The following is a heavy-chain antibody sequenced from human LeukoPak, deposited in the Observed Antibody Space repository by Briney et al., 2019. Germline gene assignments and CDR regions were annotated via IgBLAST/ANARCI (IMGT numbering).Heavy chain of an antibody. CDR1: GDSFTSVTDY. CDR3: AGERGEEYSSGWYKRNYFDN. V-gene: IGHV4-39*07. J-gene: IGHJ4*02. CDR2: GDYSGGT. Sequence: SETLSLTCTVSGDSFTSVTDYWAWIRQPPGKGLEWIASGDYSGGTYYNPSLESRVAISADMSKSQISLKLTSVTGADTAVYYCAGERGEEYSSGWYKRNYFDNWGQGIRVTVSS. D-gene: IGHD6-19*01.